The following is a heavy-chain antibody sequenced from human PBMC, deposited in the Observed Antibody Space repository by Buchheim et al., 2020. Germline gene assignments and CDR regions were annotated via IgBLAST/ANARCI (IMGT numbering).Heavy chain of an antibody. V-gene: IGHV3-30*18. CDR2: ISYDGSNK. CDR3: AKEQSLEWVQSYLNYYYYGMDV. Sequence: QVQLVESGGGVVQPGRSLRLSCAASGFTFSSYGMHWVRQAPGKGLEWVAVISYDGSNKYYADSVKGRFTISRDNSKNTLYLQMNRLRAEDTAVYYCAKEQSLEWVQSYLNYYYYGMDVWGQGTT. CDR1: GFTFSSYG. D-gene: IGHD3-3*01. J-gene: IGHJ6*02.